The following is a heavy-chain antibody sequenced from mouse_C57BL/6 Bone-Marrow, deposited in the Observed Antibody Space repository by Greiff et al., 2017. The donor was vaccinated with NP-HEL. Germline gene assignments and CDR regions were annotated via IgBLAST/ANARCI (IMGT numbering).Heavy chain of an antibody. CDR3: TSSDYYGSSYDGFAY. Sequence: EVKLVESGEGLVKPGGSLKLSCAASGFTFSSYAMSWVRQTPEKRLEWVAYISSGGDYIYYADTVKGRFTISSDNARNTLYLQMSSLKSEDTAMYYCTSSDYYGSSYDGFAYWGQGTLVTVSA. V-gene: IGHV5-9-1*02. D-gene: IGHD1-1*01. CDR2: ISSGGDYI. CDR1: GFTFSSYA. J-gene: IGHJ3*01.